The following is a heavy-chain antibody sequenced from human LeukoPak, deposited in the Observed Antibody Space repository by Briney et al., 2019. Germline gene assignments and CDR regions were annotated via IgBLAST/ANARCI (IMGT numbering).Heavy chain of an antibody. J-gene: IGHJ4*02. Sequence: GGSLRLSCTASGFTFTNCAMSWVRQSPGKGLEWISSVGLTGGSIYYADSIKGRFTISRDNANNSVFLHMNSLRAEDTGVYYCAREYGGNSLDKWGQGVLVTVSS. D-gene: IGHD4-23*01. CDR1: GFTFTNCA. V-gene: IGHV3-21*01. CDR3: AREYGGNSLDK. CDR2: VGLTGGSI.